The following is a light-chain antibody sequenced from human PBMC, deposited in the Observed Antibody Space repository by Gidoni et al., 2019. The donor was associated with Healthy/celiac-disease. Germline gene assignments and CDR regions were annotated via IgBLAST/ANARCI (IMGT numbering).Light chain of an antibody. V-gene: IGLV1-40*01. Sequence: QSVLTQPPAVSGAPGPRVTISCTGCSSNIGAGYDVHWYQQLPGPAPNLLIYGNGNRPSGVPDRFSGSKSGTSAALAITGLQAEDEADYYCQSYDSSLSGVVFGGGTKLTVL. CDR3: QSYDSSLSGVV. CDR2: GNG. CDR1: SSNIGAGYD. J-gene: IGLJ2*01.